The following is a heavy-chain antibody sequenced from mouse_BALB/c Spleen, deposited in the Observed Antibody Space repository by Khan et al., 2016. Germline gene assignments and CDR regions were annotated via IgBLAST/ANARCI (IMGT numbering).Heavy chain of an antibody. CDR3: ARVRARDTGGYFNY. D-gene: IGHD1-1*01. V-gene: IGHV1-7*01. Sequence: QVQLQQSGAELAKPGASVKMSCKASGYTFTSYWMHWVKQRPGQGLDWIGYINPSTGYTEYNQKFKDKATLTADKSSSTAYMQLNSLKSAASAVFYCARVRARDTGGYFNYWCEGTTLAIAS. J-gene: IGHJ2*01. CDR2: INPSTGYT. CDR1: GYTFTSYW.